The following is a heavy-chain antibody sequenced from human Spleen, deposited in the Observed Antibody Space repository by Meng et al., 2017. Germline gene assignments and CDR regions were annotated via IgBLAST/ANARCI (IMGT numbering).Heavy chain of an antibody. V-gene: IGHV3-15*01. CDR2: IKRNSDGGTI. Sequence: EVLLVESGGSVGKPGGSLRLSCVASCFSFTDAWMSWVRQAPGKGLEWVGRIKRNSDGGTIDYAAPVKGRFTISRDDSKNTLYLQMDSLITEDTAVYFCATGAAAADHWGQGTLVTVSS. J-gene: IGHJ4*02. CDR1: CFSFTDAW. CDR3: ATGAAAADH. D-gene: IGHD6-13*01.